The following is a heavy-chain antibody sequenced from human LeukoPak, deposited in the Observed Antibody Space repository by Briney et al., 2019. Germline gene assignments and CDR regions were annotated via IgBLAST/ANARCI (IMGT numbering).Heavy chain of an antibody. J-gene: IGHJ4*02. CDR2: IIPILGIA. Sequence: SVKVSCKASGGTFSSYAISWVRQAPGQGLEWMGRIIPILGIANYAQKFQGRVTITADKSTSTAYMELSSLRSEDTAVYYCARGSPRDDSSGYVPFDYWGQGTLVTVSS. V-gene: IGHV1-69*04. CDR1: GGTFSSYA. D-gene: IGHD3-22*01. CDR3: ARGSPRDDSSGYVPFDY.